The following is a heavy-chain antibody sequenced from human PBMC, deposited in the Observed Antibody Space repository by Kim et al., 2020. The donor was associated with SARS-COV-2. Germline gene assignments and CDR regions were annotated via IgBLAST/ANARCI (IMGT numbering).Heavy chain of an antibody. CDR2: IYYSGST. J-gene: IGHJ6*02. CDR1: GGSVSSGSYY. D-gene: IGHD3-10*01. Sequence: SETLSLTCTVSGGSVSSGSYYWSWIRQPPGKGLEWIGYIYYSGSTNYNPSLKSRVTISVDTSKNQFSLKLSSVTAADTAVYYCARESYYGSGSYYFYYYYYGMDVWGQGTTVTVSS. CDR3: ARESYYGSGSYYFYYYYYGMDV. V-gene: IGHV4-61*01.